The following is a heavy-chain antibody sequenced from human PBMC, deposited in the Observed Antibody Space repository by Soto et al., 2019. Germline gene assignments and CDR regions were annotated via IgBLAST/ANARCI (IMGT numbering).Heavy chain of an antibody. D-gene: IGHD2-2*01. J-gene: IGHJ6*02. CDR1: GFTFSSYG. Sequence: PGGSLRLSCAASGFTFSSYGMHWVRQAPGKGLEWVAVISYDGSNKYYADSVKGRFTISRDNSKNTLYLQMNSLRAEDTAVYYCAKDRRAIVVVPAASSGMDVWGQGNTLTVSS. V-gene: IGHV3-30*18. CDR2: ISYDGSNK. CDR3: AKDRRAIVVVPAASSGMDV.